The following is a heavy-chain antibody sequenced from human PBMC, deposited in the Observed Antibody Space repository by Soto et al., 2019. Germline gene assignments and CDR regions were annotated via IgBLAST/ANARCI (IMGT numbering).Heavy chain of an antibody. Sequence: SETLSLTCNVSGGSISSYYWSWIRQPAGKGLEWIGRIYTSGSTNYNPSLKSRVTMSVDTSKNQFSLKLSSVTAADTAVYYCARESTMIVVVMYAFDIWGQGTMVTVSS. D-gene: IGHD3-22*01. J-gene: IGHJ3*02. CDR3: ARESTMIVVVMYAFDI. CDR2: IYTSGST. CDR1: GGSISSYY. V-gene: IGHV4-4*07.